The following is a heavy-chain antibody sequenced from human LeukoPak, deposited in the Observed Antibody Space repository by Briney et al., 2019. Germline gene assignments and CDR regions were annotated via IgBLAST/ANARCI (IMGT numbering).Heavy chain of an antibody. CDR1: GFTFSSYS. CDR2: INHSGST. V-gene: IGHV4-34*01. D-gene: IGHD6-19*01. CDR3: ARTDSSGWYGGALRNY. Sequence: PGGSLRLSCAASGFTFSSYSMNWVRQAPGKGLEWIGEINHSGSTNYNPSLKSRVTISVDTSKNQFSLKLSSVTAADTAVYYCARTDSSGWYGGALRNYWGQGTLVTVSS. J-gene: IGHJ4*02.